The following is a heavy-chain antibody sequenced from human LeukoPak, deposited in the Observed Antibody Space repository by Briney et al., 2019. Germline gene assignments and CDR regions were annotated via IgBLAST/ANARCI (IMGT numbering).Heavy chain of an antibody. Sequence: GGSLRLSCAASGFSFRSYTMDWVRQAPGQGLEWVSSISSSSSYIYYAESVKGRFTISRDNAKNSLFLQVTSLRAEDTGVYYCARDTALDYWGQGTLVTVSS. CDR2: ISSSSSYI. J-gene: IGHJ4*02. V-gene: IGHV3-21*01. CDR3: ARDTALDY. D-gene: IGHD4-17*01. CDR1: GFSFRSYT.